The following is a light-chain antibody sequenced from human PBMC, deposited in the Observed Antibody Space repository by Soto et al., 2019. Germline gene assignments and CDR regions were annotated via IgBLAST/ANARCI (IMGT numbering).Light chain of an antibody. J-gene: IGLJ1*01. Sequence: QSVLTQPASVSGSPGQSITISCTGTSSDVGGYNYVSWYQQHPGKAPKLMNYDVNNRPSGVSNSFSGSKSGKTASLNITGLQAEDEADYYCSSYTSSSTLVFGTGTKVTVL. CDR3: SSYTSSSTLV. CDR1: SSDVGGYNY. CDR2: DVN. V-gene: IGLV2-14*01.